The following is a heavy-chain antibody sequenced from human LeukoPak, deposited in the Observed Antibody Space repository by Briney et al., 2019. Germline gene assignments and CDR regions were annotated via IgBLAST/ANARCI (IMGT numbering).Heavy chain of an antibody. CDR3: ARDQNGSWYRVVGYYYYYMDV. Sequence: SETLSLTCTVSGYSISSGYYWGWIRQPPGKGLEWIGSIYHSGSTYYNPSLKSRVTISVDTSKNQFSLKLSSVTAADTAVYYCARDQNGSWYRVVGYYYYYMDVWGKGTTVTVSS. CDR2: IYHSGST. D-gene: IGHD6-13*01. J-gene: IGHJ6*03. V-gene: IGHV4-38-2*02. CDR1: GYSISSGYY.